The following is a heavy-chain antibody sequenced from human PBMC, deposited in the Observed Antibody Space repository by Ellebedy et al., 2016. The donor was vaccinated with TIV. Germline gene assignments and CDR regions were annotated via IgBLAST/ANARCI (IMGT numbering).Heavy chain of an antibody. CDR3: AKARGSSVIDYNYFGMDV. CDR1: GFTFSNYA. V-gene: IGHV3-23*01. CDR2: IGDAAHNT. J-gene: IGHJ6*02. D-gene: IGHD2-21*01. Sequence: GESLKISXAASGFTFSNYAMTWVRQAPGKGLEWVSGIGDAAHNTYYVDSVKGRFTISRDNSGNVLFLQMNSLRAEDTAVYYCAKARGSSVIDYNYFGMDVWGQGTTVTVSS.